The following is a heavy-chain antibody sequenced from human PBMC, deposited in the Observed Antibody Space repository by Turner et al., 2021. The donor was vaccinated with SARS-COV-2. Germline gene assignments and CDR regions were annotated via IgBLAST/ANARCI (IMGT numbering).Heavy chain of an antibody. V-gene: IGHV3-23*01. CDR2: ISGSDDST. CDR3: AKDIGGYFYY. D-gene: IGHD2-15*01. Sequence: EGQLLQSGGGLIQPGGCLRLSCAACGFTFSSYAMSWVRQARGKGLEWVSAISGSDDSTYYADAVKGRFTISRDNSKNTLYLQMNSQRAEDTAVYYCAKDIGGYFYYWGQGTLVTVSS. CDR1: GFTFSSYA. J-gene: IGHJ4*02.